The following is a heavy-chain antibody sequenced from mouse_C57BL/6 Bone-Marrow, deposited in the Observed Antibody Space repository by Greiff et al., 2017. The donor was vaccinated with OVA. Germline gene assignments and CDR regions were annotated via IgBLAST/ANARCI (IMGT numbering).Heavy chain of an antibody. J-gene: IGHJ2*01. V-gene: IGHV5-12*01. D-gene: IGHD1-1*01. CDR2: ISNGGGST. Sequence: EVKLMESGGGLVQPGGSLKLSCAASGFTFSDYYMYWVRQTPEKRLEWVAYISNGGGSTYYPDTVKGRFTISRDNAKNTLYLQMSRLKSEDTAMYYCARHYSAYFDYWGQGTTLTVSS. CDR1: GFTFSDYY. CDR3: ARHYSAYFDY.